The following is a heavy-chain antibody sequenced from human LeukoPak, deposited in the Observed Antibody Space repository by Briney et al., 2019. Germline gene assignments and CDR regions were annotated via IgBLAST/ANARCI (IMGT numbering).Heavy chain of an antibody. CDR1: GFTFSSYA. CDR3: AKDRLVAVTGDSFQY. CDR2: ISGSGGST. Sequence: GGSLRLSCAASGFTFSSYAMSWVRQAPGKGLEWVSAISGSGGSTYYADSVKGRFTISRDNSKNTLYLQMNSLRAEDTAVYYCAKDRLVAVTGDSFQYWGQGTRVTVSS. V-gene: IGHV3-23*01. D-gene: IGHD2-15*01. J-gene: IGHJ4*02.